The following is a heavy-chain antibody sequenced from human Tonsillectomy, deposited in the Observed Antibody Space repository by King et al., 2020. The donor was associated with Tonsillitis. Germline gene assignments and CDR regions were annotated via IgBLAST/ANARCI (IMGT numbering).Heavy chain of an antibody. CDR1: GGSISSTNYY. V-gene: IGHV4-39*07. CDR3: ARPPSL. CDR2: FSYSGNT. J-gene: IGHJ4*02. Sequence: LQLQESGPGLVKPSETLSLTCTVSGGSISSTNYYWAWIRQPPGKGLEWIGSFSYSGNTYYNSSLKSRVTISEDTSKNQFSLKLSSVTAADTAVYYCARPPSLWGQGTLVTVSS.